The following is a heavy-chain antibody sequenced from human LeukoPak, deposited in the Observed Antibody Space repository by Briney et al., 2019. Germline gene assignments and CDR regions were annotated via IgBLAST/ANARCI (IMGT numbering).Heavy chain of an antibody. Sequence: GGSLRLSCAASGFAFSSYDMHWVRQATGKGPEWVSAIDTAGDTHYPGSVKGRFIISRENAQNSLYLQMNSLRAGDTAAYYCARSKPWDPIDYWGQGTLVTVSS. D-gene: IGHD1-26*01. CDR2: IDTAGDT. V-gene: IGHV3-13*01. J-gene: IGHJ4*02. CDR1: GFAFSSYD. CDR3: ARSKPWDPIDY.